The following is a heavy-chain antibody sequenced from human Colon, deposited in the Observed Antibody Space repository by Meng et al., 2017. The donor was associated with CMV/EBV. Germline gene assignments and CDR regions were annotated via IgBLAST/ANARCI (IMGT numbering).Heavy chain of an antibody. V-gene: IGHV4-31*02. CDR3: AGYYVGRGGQGP. Sequence: GGYGGSCPFHWSWLRQHPEKGLEWIGHTGDSGTTYYHPSLESRVSISVDTFKNQFSLKVNSVTAADTAVYYCAGYYVGRGGQGPWGQGTLVTVSS. D-gene: IGHD3-10*02. J-gene: IGHJ5*02. CDR1: GGYGGSCPFH. CDR2: TGDSGTT.